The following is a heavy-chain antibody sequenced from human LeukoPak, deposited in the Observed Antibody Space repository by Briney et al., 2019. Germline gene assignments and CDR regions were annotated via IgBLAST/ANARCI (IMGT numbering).Heavy chain of an antibody. CDR1: GFTFSSYA. Sequence: GGSLRLSCAASGFTFSSYAMSWVRQAPGKGLEWVSGFSVSDQTTYYADSVKGRFTISRDNSKNTLYLQMNSLRAEDTAVYYCAKRLRRWLPLSYWGQGTLVTVSS. J-gene: IGHJ4*02. CDR3: AKRLRRWLPLSY. D-gene: IGHD5-24*01. V-gene: IGHV3-23*01. CDR2: FSVSDQTT.